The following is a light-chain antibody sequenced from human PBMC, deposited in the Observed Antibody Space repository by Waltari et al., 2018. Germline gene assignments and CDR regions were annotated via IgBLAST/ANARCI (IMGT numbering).Light chain of an antibody. V-gene: IGKV1-12*01. CDR2: QES. Sequence: DIQLTNSPASLSAPVGDTVTITCRASQSISSLLAWYQQKPGKAPKVLIDQESSLQSGVPSRFSGSGYGKDFTLTISSLQPEDFVTYYCLQYTSSPFTFGPGTKLDIK. CDR3: LQYTSSPFT. J-gene: IGKJ3*01. CDR1: QSISSL.